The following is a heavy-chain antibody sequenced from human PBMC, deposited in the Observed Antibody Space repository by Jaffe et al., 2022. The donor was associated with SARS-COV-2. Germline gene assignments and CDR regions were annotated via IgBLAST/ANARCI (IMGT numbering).Heavy chain of an antibody. Sequence: EVQLLESGGGLVQPGGSLRLSCAASGFTFSSYAMSWVRQAPGKGLEWVSAISGSGGSTYYADSVKGRFTISRDNSKNTLYLQMNSLRAEDTAVYYCANEYYYDSSGYLAGRGAFDIWGQGTMVTVSS. V-gene: IGHV3-23*01. D-gene: IGHD3-22*01. J-gene: IGHJ3*02. CDR3: ANEYYYDSSGYLAGRGAFDI. CDR1: GFTFSSYA. CDR2: ISGSGGST.